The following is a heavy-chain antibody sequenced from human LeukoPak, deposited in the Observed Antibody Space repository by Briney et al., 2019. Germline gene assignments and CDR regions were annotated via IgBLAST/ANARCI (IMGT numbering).Heavy chain of an antibody. D-gene: IGHD2-15*01. CDR2: IFYSETT. V-gene: IGHV4-59*08. Sequence: KPSETLSLTCTVSGGSISSSYWTWIRQPPGKGLEWIGQIFYSETTQYNPSLKSRVTISVDTSKNQFSLKLSSVTAADTAVYYCARHPGSDYFSGGSCYPGWFDPWGQGTLVTVSS. J-gene: IGHJ5*02. CDR3: ARHPGSDYFSGGSCYPGWFDP. CDR1: GGSISSSY.